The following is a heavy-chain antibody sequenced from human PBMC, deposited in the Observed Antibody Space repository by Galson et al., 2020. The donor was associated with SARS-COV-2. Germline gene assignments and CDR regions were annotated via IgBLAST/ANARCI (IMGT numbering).Heavy chain of an antibody. Sequence: GGSLRLSCAASGFSFSSHYMTWIRQAPGKGLEWVANIGPDGNEKNYVDSVKGRFTISRDNSKNSMYLQMDNLRVEDAAVYYCARDSDWKPVDYWGQGAVVTVSS. D-gene: IGHD2-21*01. CDR1: GFSFSSHY. CDR3: ARDSDWKPVDY. CDR2: IGPDGNEK. J-gene: IGHJ4*02. V-gene: IGHV3-7*03.